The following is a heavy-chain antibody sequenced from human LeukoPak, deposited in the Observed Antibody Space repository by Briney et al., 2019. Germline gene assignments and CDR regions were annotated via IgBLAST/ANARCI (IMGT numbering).Heavy chain of an antibody. CDR1: GYTFTSYI. V-gene: IGHV1-18*01. CDR2: INAYNGNT. Sequence: ASVKVSCKASGYTFTSYIISWVRQAPGQGLEWMGWINAYNGNTDYAQRVQGRVAMTTDTSTSTAYMEVRSLRSDDTAVYYCARDRHIAAAVYYYYMDVWGKGTPVTVSS. D-gene: IGHD6-13*01. J-gene: IGHJ6*03. CDR3: ARDRHIAAAVYYYYMDV.